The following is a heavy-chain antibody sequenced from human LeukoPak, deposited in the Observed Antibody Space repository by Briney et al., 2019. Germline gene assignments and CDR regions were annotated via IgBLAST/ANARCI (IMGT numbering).Heavy chain of an antibody. V-gene: IGHV3-30-3*01. D-gene: IGHD6-13*01. CDR1: GFTFSSYS. CDR3: ARPRTIAAAGIFGAFDY. CDR2: ISFDGGHR. Sequence: GGSLRLSCEASGFTFSSYSMHWVRQAPGKGLEWVAVISFDGGHRYYADSVKGRFTISRDNSKNTLYLQMNSLRPEDTALYYCARPRTIAAAGIFGAFDYWGQGTLVTVSS. J-gene: IGHJ4*02.